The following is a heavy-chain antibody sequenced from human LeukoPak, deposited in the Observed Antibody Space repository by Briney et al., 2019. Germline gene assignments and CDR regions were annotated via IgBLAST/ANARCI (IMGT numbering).Heavy chain of an antibody. V-gene: IGHV3-48*01. D-gene: IGHD3-3*01. CDR3: ARDRGGTDDFWSGYYTGYFDY. CDR2: ISSSSSTI. CDR1: GFTFSNYN. J-gene: IGHJ4*02. Sequence: GGSLRLSCAASGFTFSNYNMNWVRQAPGKGLEWVSYISSSSSTIYYADSVKGRFTISRDNAKNSLYLQMNSLRVEDTAVFYCARDRGGTDDFWSGYYTGYFDYWGQGTLVTVSS.